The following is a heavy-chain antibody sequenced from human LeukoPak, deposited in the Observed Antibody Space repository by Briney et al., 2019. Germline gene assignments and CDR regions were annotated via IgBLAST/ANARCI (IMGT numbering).Heavy chain of an antibody. V-gene: IGHV4-39*01. CDR3: ARHRGVTAATPFDY. CDR1: GGSISSSNFY. CDR2: FHYSGST. D-gene: IGHD2-21*02. Sequence: PSETLSLTCVVPGGSISSSNFYWGWIRQPPGKGLEWIESFHYSGSTYYNPSLQSRVTISVDTSKNQLSLKLTSVTAADTAVYYCARHRGVTAATPFDYWGQGTLVTVSS. J-gene: IGHJ4*02.